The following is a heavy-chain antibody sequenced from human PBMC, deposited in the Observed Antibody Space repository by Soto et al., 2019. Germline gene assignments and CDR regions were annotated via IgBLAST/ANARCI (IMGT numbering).Heavy chain of an antibody. Sequence: EVQLEESGGDLVQPGGSLRLSCAASGITFSSYWMHWVRQAPGKGLVWVSRVKTDGSTYYADSVKGRFTIFRDNAKNTLYLQMNSLTVEDTAVYYSARGIRRHYAFDVWGQGTMVTVSS. J-gene: IGHJ3*01. V-gene: IGHV3-74*02. CDR2: VKTDGST. CDR1: GITFSSYW. CDR3: ARGIRRHYAFDV.